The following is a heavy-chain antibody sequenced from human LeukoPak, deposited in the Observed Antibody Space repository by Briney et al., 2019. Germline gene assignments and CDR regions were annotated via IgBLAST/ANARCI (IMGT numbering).Heavy chain of an antibody. CDR3: ARFLSGSHDAFDI. CDR2: INPNSGGT. D-gene: IGHD1-26*01. Sequence: ASVKVSCXASGYSFTGYWHWVRQAPGPGLEWMGRINPNSGGTDYAQTFRGRVTMTRDTSVSTAYMELSSLRSDDTAVYYCARFLSGSHDAFDIWGQGTMVTVSS. V-gene: IGHV1-2*06. J-gene: IGHJ3*02. CDR1: GYSFTGYW.